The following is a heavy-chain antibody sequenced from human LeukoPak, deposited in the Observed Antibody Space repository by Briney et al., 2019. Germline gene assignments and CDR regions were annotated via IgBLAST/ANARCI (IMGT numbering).Heavy chain of an antibody. CDR3: AGGDPYYFDY. V-gene: IGHV4-31*03. CDR2: IYYSGST. Sequence: SQTLSLTCTVSGGSISSGGYYWSWIRQHPGKRLEWIGYIYYSGSTYYNPSLKSRVTISVDTSKNQFSLKLSSVTAADTAVYYCAGGDPYYFDYWGQGTLVTVSS. D-gene: IGHD2-21*02. CDR1: GGSISSGGYY. J-gene: IGHJ4*02.